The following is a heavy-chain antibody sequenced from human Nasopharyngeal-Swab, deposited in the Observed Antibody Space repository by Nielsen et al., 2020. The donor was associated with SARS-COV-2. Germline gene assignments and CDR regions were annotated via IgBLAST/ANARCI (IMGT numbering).Heavy chain of an antibody. D-gene: IGHD3-22*01. J-gene: IGHJ4*02. CDR1: GFTFSNAW. Sequence: GGSRRLSGAASGFTFSNAWMSWVRQAPGKGLEWVGRIKSKTDGGTTDFAAPVKGRFTISRDDSKNTLYLQMNSLKTEDTAVYYCTTLTYSRADYWGQGTLVTVSS. CDR2: IKSKTDGGTT. V-gene: IGHV3-15*01. CDR3: TTLTYSRADY.